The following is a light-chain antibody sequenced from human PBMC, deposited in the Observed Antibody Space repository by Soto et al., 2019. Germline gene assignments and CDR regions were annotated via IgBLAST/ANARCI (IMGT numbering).Light chain of an antibody. CDR1: QSISSY. Sequence: DIQMTQSPSSLSASVGDRVTITCRASQSISSYLNWYHQKPGKAPKLLIYAASSLQSGVPSRFSGSGSGTDFTLTISSLQPEDFATYYCQQYNSYSRTFGQGTKVEIK. V-gene: IGKV1-39*01. J-gene: IGKJ1*01. CDR2: AAS. CDR3: QQYNSYSRT.